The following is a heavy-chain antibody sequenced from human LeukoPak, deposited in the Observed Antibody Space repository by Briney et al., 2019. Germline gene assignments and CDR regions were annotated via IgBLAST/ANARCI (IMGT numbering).Heavy chain of an antibody. CDR3: ARSAGRAHDAFDI. Sequence: SVKVSCKASGGTFSSYAISWVRQAPGQGIEWMGGIIPIFGTANYAQKFQGRVTITTDESTSTAYMELSSLRSEDTAVYYCARSAGRAHDAFDIWGQGTMVTVSS. CDR1: GGTFSSYA. J-gene: IGHJ3*02. CDR2: IIPIFGTA. V-gene: IGHV1-69*05. D-gene: IGHD6-19*01.